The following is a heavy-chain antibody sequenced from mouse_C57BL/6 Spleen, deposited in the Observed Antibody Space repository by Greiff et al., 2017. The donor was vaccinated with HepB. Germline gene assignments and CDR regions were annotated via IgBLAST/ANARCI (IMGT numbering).Heavy chain of an antibody. CDR3: ARSYYGSSYRYFDV. CDR2: IDPSDSET. J-gene: IGHJ1*03. CDR1: GYTFTSYW. V-gene: IGHV1-52*01. Sequence: QVQLQQSGAELVRPGSSVKLSCKASGYTFTSYWMHWVKQRPIQGLEWIGNIDPSDSETHYNQKFKDKATLTVDKSSSTAYMQLSSLTSEDSAVYYGARSYYGSSYRYFDVWGTGTTVTVSS. D-gene: IGHD1-1*01.